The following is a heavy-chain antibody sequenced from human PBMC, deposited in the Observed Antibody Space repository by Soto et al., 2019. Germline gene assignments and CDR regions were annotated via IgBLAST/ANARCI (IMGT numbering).Heavy chain of an antibody. J-gene: IGHJ6*02. V-gene: IGHV1-69*13. CDR3: ARISSGDTAMPRKYYYGMDV. CDR2: VIPMFLKP. CDR1: GGTFDTYA. D-gene: IGHD5-18*01. Sequence: ASVKVSCKASGGTFDTYAISWVRQAPGQGLEWMGGVIPMFLKPNYAQKFQGRVTITADESTSTAYMELSSLRSEDTAVYYCARISSGDTAMPRKYYYGMDVWGQGTTVTVSS.